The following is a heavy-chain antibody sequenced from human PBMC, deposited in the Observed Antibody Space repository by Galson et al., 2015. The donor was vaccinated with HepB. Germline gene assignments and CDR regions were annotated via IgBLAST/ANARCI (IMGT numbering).Heavy chain of an antibody. D-gene: IGHD4-17*01. J-gene: IGHJ6*02. Sequence: SLRLSCAASGFTFSSYAMHWVRQAPGKGLEWVAVISYDGSNKYYADSVKGRFTISRDNSKNTLYLQMNSLRAEDTAVYYCARDWSVTTYYCYYGMDVWGQGTPVTVSS. CDR1: GFTFSSYA. CDR3: ARDWSVTTYYCYYGMDV. CDR2: ISYDGSNK. V-gene: IGHV3-30-3*01.